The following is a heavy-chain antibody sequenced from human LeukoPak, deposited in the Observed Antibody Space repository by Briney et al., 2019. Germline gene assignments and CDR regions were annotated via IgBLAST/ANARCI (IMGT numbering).Heavy chain of an antibody. CDR2: MNPNSGNT. CDR3: ARGLSGDFGVVIKSYYYYMDV. D-gene: IGHD3-3*01. J-gene: IGHJ6*03. V-gene: IGHV1-8*03. CDR1: GYTFTSYD. Sequence: ASVKVSCKASGYTFTSYDINWVRQATGQGLEWMGWMNPNSGNTGYAQKFQGRVTITRNTSISTAYTGLSSLRSEDTAVYYCARGLSGDFGVVIKSYYYYMDVWGKGTTVTVSS.